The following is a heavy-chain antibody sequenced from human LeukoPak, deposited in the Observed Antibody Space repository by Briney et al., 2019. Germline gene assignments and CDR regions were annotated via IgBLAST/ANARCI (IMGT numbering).Heavy chain of an antibody. CDR1: GYTFTSHG. CDR2: ISAYKGNT. D-gene: IGHD3-16*01. Sequence: ASVKVSCKPSGYTFTSHGISWVRQAPGQGLEWMGWISAYKGNTNYAQKFQGRVTMTTDTSTSTAYMELRSLRSDDTAVYYWATERGTSHFAHGGQETLVPVSS. J-gene: IGHJ4*02. CDR3: ATERGTSHFAH. V-gene: IGHV1-18*01.